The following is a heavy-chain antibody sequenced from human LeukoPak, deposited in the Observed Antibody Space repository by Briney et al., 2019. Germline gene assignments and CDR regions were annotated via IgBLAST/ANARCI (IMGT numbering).Heavy chain of an antibody. D-gene: IGHD2-8*02. CDR3: ARGFRARTYCTGGVCYTNWFDP. CDR1: GYSFTSYG. J-gene: IGHJ5*02. CDR2: INPSSGGT. V-gene: IGHV1-2*02. Sequence: GASVKVSCKASGYSFTSYGISWVRQAPGQGLEWMGWINPSSGGTNYAQKVQGRVTMTRDTSISTAYMELSRLRSDDTAVYYCARGFRARTYCTGGVCYTNWFDPWGQGTLVTVSS.